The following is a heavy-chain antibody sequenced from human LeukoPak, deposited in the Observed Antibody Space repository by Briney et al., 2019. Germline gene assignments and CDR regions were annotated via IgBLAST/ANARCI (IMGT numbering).Heavy chain of an antibody. CDR3: ANGSGYDPGRSGVTADYYYYGMDV. CDR2: INPNSGGT. V-gene: IGHV1-2*02. J-gene: IGHJ6*02. Sequence: ASVKVSCKASGYTFTGYYMHWVRQAPGQGLEWMGWINPNSGGTNYARKFQGRVTMTRDTSISTAYMELSRLRSDDTAVYYCANGSGYDPGRSGVTADYYYYGMDVWGQGTTVTVSS. CDR1: GYTFTGYY. D-gene: IGHD5-12*01.